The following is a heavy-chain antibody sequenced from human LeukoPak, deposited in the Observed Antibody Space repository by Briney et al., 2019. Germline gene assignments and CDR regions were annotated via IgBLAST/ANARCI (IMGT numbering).Heavy chain of an antibody. J-gene: IGHJ6*02. CDR3: ARSQLDYYYGMDV. V-gene: IGHV3-21*01. CDR2: ISSSSSYI. D-gene: IGHD6-13*01. CDR1: GFTFSSYS. Sequence: GGSLRLSCAASGFTFSSYSMNWVRQAPGKGLEWVSSISSSSSYIYYADSVKGRFTISRDNAKNSLYLQMNGLRAEDTAVYYCARSQLDYYYGMDVWGQGTTVTVSS.